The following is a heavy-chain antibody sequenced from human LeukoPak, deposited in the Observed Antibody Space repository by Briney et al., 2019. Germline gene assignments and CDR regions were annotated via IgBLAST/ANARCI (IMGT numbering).Heavy chain of an antibody. J-gene: IGHJ4*02. CDR3: ARAAVEELFDY. D-gene: IGHD1-26*01. V-gene: IGHV4-34*01. Sequence: SETLSLTCAVYGGSFSGYYWSWIRQPPGKGLEWIGEINHSGSTNYNPSLKSRVTISVDTSKNQFSLKLSSVTAADTAVYYCARAAVEELFDYWGQGTPVTVSS. CDR2: INHSGST. CDR1: GGSFSGYY.